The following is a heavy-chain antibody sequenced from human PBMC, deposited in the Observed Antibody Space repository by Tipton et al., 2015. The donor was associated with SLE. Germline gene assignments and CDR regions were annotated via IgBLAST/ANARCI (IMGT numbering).Heavy chain of an antibody. V-gene: IGHV3-48*03. J-gene: IGHJ4*02. D-gene: IGHD6-19*01. CDR3: ARVRVRYTGWYQFYFDY. CDR2: ISRSGSVI. CDR1: GFTFSSYE. Sequence: SLRLSCAASGFTFSSYEMNWVRQAPGKGLEWVSYISRSGSVIYYADSVKGRFTISRDNAKNSLYLQMNSLRVEDTAVYYCARVRVRYTGWYQFYFDYWGQGTLVTVSS.